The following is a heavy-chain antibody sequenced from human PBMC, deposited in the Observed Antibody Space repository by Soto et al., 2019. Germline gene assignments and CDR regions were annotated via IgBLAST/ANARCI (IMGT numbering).Heavy chain of an antibody. CDR2: ISAYNGNT. J-gene: IGHJ6*02. Sequence: QVQLVQSGAEVKKPGASVKVSCKASGYTFTSYGISWVRQAPGQGLEWMGWISAYNGNTNYAQKLQGRGTMTTDTSSGTAYMELRSLRSDDTAVYYCARGPDTAMEYQYYYGMDVWGQGTTVTVSS. V-gene: IGHV1-18*01. CDR3: ARGPDTAMEYQYYYGMDV. D-gene: IGHD5-18*01. CDR1: GYTFTSYG.